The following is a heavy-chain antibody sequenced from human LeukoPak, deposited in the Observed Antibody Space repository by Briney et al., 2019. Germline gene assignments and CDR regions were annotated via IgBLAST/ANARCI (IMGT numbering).Heavy chain of an antibody. Sequence: SETLSLTCTVSGGSISSYYWSWIRQPPGKGLEWIGYIYYSGSTNYNPSLKSRVTISVDTSKNQFSLKLSSVTAADTAVYYCARRRGYSYGPLSNHFDYWGQGTLVTVSS. V-gene: IGHV4-59*12. J-gene: IGHJ4*02. CDR2: IYYSGST. CDR3: ARRRGYSYGPLSNHFDY. D-gene: IGHD5-18*01. CDR1: GGSISSYY.